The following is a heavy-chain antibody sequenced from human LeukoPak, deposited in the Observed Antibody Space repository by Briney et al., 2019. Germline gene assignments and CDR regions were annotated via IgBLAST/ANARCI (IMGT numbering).Heavy chain of an antibody. CDR1: GGSISSYY. CDR3: ARGQARLAWFDP. Sequence: DPSETLSLTCTVSGGSISSYYWSWIRRPPGKGLEWIGYIYYSGSTNYNPPLKSRVTISVDTSKNQFSLKLSSVTAADTAVYYCARGQARLAWFDPWGQGTLVTVSS. J-gene: IGHJ5*02. D-gene: IGHD6-19*01. CDR2: IYYSGST. V-gene: IGHV4-59*08.